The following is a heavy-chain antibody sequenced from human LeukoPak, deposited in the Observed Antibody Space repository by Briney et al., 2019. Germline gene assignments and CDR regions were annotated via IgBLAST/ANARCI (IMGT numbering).Heavy chain of an antibody. V-gene: IGHV1-18*01. CDR1: GYTFTSYG. J-gene: IGHJ4*02. CDR2: ISAYNGNT. D-gene: IGHD5-18*01. Sequence: GASVKVSCKASGYTFTSYGISWVRQAPGQGLEWMGWISAYNGNTNYAQKLQGRVTITADKSTSTAYMELSSLRSEDTAVYYCARGGGGYSYGFLGLLPYYFDYWGQGTLVTVSS. CDR3: ARGGGGYSYGFLGLLPYYFDY.